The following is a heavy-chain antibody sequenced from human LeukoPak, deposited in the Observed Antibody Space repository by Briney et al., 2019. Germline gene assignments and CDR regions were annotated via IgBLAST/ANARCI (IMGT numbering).Heavy chain of an antibody. CDR2: IKQDGSEK. CDR1: GFTISDYW. Sequence: GGSLRLSCAASGFTISDYWMTWVRQAPGKGLEWVANIKQDGSEKNDVDSVKGRFTISRDNAKNSLYLQMNSLRAEDTAVYYCARDRTFYDSSAYYDAFDIWGQGTMVTVSS. D-gene: IGHD3-22*01. J-gene: IGHJ3*02. V-gene: IGHV3-7*01. CDR3: ARDRTFYDSSAYYDAFDI.